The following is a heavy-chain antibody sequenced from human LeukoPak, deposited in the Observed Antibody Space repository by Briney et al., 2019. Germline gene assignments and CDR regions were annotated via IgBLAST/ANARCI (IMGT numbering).Heavy chain of an antibody. D-gene: IGHD3-16*01. CDR3: VKGRGLIGGAFDI. CDR1: GFTFDDYI. V-gene: IGHV3-43*01. J-gene: IGHJ3*02. Sequence: PGGSLRLSCAASGFTFDDYIMHRVRQAPGKGLEWVSLISWDGGTAYYADSVKGRFTISRDNSKNSLYLEMNSLRTEDTALYYCVKGRGLIGGAFDIWGQGTMVTVSS. CDR2: ISWDGGTA.